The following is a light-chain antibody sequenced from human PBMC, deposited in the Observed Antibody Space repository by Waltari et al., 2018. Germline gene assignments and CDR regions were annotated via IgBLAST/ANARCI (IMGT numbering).Light chain of an antibody. CDR3: QHYLRLPVT. Sequence: EIVLTQSPGTLSLYPGKSATLSCRTSQSVTRTLAGYQQKPGQAPRLLIYGASNRATGIPDRFSGSGSGTDFSLTISSLEPEDFAVYYCQHYLRLPVTFGQGTKVEVK. CDR1: QSVTRT. CDR2: GAS. J-gene: IGKJ1*01. V-gene: IGKV3-20*01.